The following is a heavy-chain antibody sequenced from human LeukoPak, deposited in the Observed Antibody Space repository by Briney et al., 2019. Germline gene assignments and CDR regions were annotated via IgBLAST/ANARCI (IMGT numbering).Heavy chain of an antibody. J-gene: IGHJ4*02. V-gene: IGHV3-20*04. D-gene: IGHD6-19*01. Sequence: GGSLRLSCVAYGFIFDDYGMSWVRQAPGEGLEWISGINRNGDSIADADSVKGRFTISRDNAKNSLYLQMNSLRAEDTALYYCTRSSTEADWGQGTRVTVSS. CDR1: GFIFDDYG. CDR3: TRSSTEAD. CDR2: INRNGDSI.